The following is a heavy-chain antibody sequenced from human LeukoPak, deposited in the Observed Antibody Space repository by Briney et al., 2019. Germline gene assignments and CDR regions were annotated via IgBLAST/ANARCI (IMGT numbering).Heavy chain of an antibody. V-gene: IGHV3-74*01. Sequence: GGSLRLSCTASGFTFSSYWMHWVRQAPGKGLVWVSRINSDGSSTSYADSVKGRFTISRDNAKNTLYLQMNSLRAEDTAVYYCARGGYCSSTSCRLNWYFDLWGRGTLVTVSS. CDR2: INSDGSST. J-gene: IGHJ2*01. CDR1: GFTFSSYW. D-gene: IGHD2-2*01. CDR3: ARGGYCSSTSCRLNWYFDL.